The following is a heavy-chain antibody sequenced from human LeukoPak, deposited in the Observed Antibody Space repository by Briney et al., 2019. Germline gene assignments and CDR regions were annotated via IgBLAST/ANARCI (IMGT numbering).Heavy chain of an antibody. D-gene: IGHD6-13*01. CDR3: ARDLGGYSRFDY. J-gene: IGHJ4*02. V-gene: IGHV3-23*01. CDR2: ISGSGGST. Sequence: QPGGTLRLSCAASGFTFSSYGMSWVRQAPGKGLEWVSAISGSGGSTYYADSVKGRFTISRDNSKNTLYLQMNSLRAEDTAVYYCARDLGGYSRFDYWGQGTLVTVSS. CDR1: GFTFSSYG.